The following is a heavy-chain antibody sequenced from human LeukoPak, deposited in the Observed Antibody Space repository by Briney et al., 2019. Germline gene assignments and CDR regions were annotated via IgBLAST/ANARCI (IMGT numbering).Heavy chain of an antibody. Sequence: SETLSLTCTVSGDSISCGGYYWSWIRQHPGKGLEWIGYIYYSGSTYYNPSLKSRVTISVDTSKNQFSLKLSSVTAADTAVYYCAGGVGRGPHRYDYWGQGTLITVSS. D-gene: IGHD3-16*02. J-gene: IGHJ4*02. CDR2: IYYSGST. CDR3: AGGVGRGPHRYDY. V-gene: IGHV4-31*03. CDR1: GDSISCGGYY.